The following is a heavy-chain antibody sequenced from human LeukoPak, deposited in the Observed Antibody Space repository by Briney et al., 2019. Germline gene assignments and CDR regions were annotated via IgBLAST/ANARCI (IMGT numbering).Heavy chain of an antibody. CDR3: ARDLVYGKYYFDN. J-gene: IGHJ4*02. D-gene: IGHD2/OR15-2a*01. CDR1: GGSFSGYY. Sequence: PSETLSLTCAVYGGSFSGYYWSWIRQPPGKGLEWIGEINHSGSTNYNPSLKSRVTISVDTSKNQFSLKLSSVTAADTAVYYCARDLVYGKYYFDNWGQGTLVTVSS. CDR2: INHSGST. V-gene: IGHV4-34*01.